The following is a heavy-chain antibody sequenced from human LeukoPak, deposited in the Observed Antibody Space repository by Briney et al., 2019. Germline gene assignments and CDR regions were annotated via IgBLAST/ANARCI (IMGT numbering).Heavy chain of an antibody. CDR1: GFTFSYYE. CDR2: IKQDGSEK. V-gene: IGHV3-7*01. J-gene: IGHJ4*02. CDR3: ARVTGNFDY. Sequence: GGSLRLSCAASGFTFSYYEMNWVRQAPGKGLEWVANIKQDGSEKYYVDSVKGRFTISRDNAKNSLYLQMNSLRAEDTAVYYCARVTGNFDYWGQGTLVTVSS.